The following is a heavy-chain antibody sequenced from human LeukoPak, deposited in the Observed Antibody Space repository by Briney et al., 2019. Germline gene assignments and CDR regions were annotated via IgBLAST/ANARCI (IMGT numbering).Heavy chain of an antibody. D-gene: IGHD6-19*01. J-gene: IGHJ4*02. Sequence: GGSLRLSCAASGFTFSNAWMSWVRQAPGKGLEWVAVISYDGSNKYYADSVKGRFTISRDNSKNTLYLQMNSLRAEDTAVYYCARDGSQYSSGWYPFDYWGQGTLVTVSS. CDR2: ISYDGSNK. CDR3: ARDGSQYSSGWYPFDY. V-gene: IGHV3-30*03. CDR1: GFTFSNAW.